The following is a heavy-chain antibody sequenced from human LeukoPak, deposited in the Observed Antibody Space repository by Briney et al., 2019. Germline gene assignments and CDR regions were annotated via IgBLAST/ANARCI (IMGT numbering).Heavy chain of an antibody. J-gene: IGHJ4*02. Sequence: GGSLRLSCAASGFTFSSYGMHWVRQAPGKGLEWFSFIRNDGNDKYYADSVKGRFTISRDNSKNTLYLQMNSLRPEDTALYYCVRDFEWSFDTWDQGTLVTVSS. V-gene: IGHV3-30*02. CDR1: GFTFSSYG. CDR2: IRNDGNDK. CDR3: VRDFEWSFDT. D-gene: IGHD3-3*01.